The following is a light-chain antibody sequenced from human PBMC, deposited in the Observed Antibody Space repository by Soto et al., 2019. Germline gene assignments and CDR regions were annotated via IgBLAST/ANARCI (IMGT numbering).Light chain of an antibody. CDR2: DSS. Sequence: GDRFSITCRATQDIGTYLAWYQQIPGKAPKLLIYDSSTLQTGLPSRFSVIGSVTDFRVTIICLQCEDFGTYYCQQFYNYPRTFGQGTKVDIK. CDR3: QQFYNYPRT. J-gene: IGKJ1*01. CDR1: QDIGTY. V-gene: IGKV1-8*01.